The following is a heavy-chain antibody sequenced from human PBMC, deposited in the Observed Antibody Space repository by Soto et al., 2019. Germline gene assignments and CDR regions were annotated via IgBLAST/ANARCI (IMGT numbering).Heavy chain of an antibody. V-gene: IGHV1-69*01. D-gene: IGHD3-16*01. Sequence: QAQLVQSGPELKKPGSSVKVSCKDSGGLFSSFAISWVRQAPGQGLEWLGGIIPVFGTTNYAEKFQDRVTITAAESTNTAYMELSSLTSGDTAMYYCARGGGPYVWFNEFWGQGTLVTVSS. CDR2: IIPVFGTT. CDR1: GGLFSSFA. J-gene: IGHJ4*02. CDR3: ARGGGPYVWFNEF.